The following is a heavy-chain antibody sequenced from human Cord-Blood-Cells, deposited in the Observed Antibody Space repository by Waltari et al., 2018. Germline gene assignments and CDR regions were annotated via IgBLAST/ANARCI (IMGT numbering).Heavy chain of an antibody. V-gene: IGHV4-30-2*01. CDR2: IYHSGST. D-gene: IGHD4-4*01. J-gene: IGHJ2*01. CDR1: GGSISRGGYS. Sequence: QLQLQESGSGLVKPSQTLSLTCAVSGGSISRGGYSWSWIRHPPGKGLEWIGYIYHSGSTYYNPSLKSRVTISVDRSKNQFSLKLSSVTAADTAVYYCARDGRTTVTTPHWYFDLWGRGTLVTVSS. CDR3: ARDGRTTVTTPHWYFDL.